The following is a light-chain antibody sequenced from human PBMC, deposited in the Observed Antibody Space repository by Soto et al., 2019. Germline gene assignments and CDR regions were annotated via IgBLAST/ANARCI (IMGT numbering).Light chain of an antibody. CDR3: MQALQTPT. CDR2: LGS. Sequence: DIVMTQSPLSLPVTPVEPASISCSSSQSLLHSNGYNYLDWYLQKPGQSPQLLIYLGSNRSSGVPDRFSGSGSGTDFTLKISRVEAEDVGVYYCMQALQTPTFGQGTKVDIK. V-gene: IGKV2-28*01. CDR1: QSLLHSNGYNY. J-gene: IGKJ1*01.